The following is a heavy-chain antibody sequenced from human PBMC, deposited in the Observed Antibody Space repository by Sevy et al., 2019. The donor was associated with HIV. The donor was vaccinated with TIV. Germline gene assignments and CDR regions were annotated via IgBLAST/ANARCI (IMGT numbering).Heavy chain of an antibody. J-gene: IGHJ6*02. Sequence: GGSLRLSCAASGYIFSSYTMTWVRQAPGKGLEWVAGITGSGGNTYYADSVKGRFTISRDNSKSTLYLHMNNLRAEDTAVYYCAKGLRSKFYGVGNYYYYYGMDVWGQGTTVTVSS. D-gene: IGHD3-3*01. CDR2: ITGSGGNT. CDR1: GYIFSSYT. CDR3: AKGLRSKFYGVGNYYYYYGMDV. V-gene: IGHV3-23*01.